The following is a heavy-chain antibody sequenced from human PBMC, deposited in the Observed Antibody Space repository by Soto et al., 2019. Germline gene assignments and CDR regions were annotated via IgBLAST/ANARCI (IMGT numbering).Heavy chain of an antibody. CDR3: ARIRHNLVYYGMDV. D-gene: IGHD2-8*02. Sequence: SGPTLVNPTQTLTLTCTFSGFSLSTSGMCVSWIRQPPGKALEWLALIDWDDDKYYSTSLKTRLTISKDTSKNQVVLTMTNMDPVDTATYYCARIRHNLVYYGMDVWGQGTTVTVSS. V-gene: IGHV2-70*01. CDR2: IDWDDDK. CDR1: GFSLSTSGMC. J-gene: IGHJ6*02.